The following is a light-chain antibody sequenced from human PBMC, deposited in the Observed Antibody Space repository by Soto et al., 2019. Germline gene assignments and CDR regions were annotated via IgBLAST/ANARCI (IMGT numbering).Light chain of an antibody. V-gene: IGLV2-14*01. J-gene: IGLJ1*01. CDR1: SSDVGGYNY. CDR2: EVS. CDR3: SSYGSTSTRYV. Sequence: QSALTQPASVSGSPGQSITISCTGTSSDVGGYNYVSWYQQHPGKAPKLMIYEVSNRPSGVSNRFSGSNSGNTASLPISGLQAEDEADYFCSSYGSTSTRYVFGTGTKLTVL.